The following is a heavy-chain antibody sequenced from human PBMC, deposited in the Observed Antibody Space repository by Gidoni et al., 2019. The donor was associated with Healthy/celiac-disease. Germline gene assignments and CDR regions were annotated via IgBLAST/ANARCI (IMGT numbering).Heavy chain of an antibody. Sequence: QVQLQQWGAGLLKPSETLSLTCAVYGGSFSGYYWSWIRKPPGKGLEWIGEINHSGSTNYNPSLKSRVTISVDTSKNQFSLKLSSVTAADTAVYYCARGGLIVVVPAAIPGWFDPWGQGTLVTVSS. CDR1: GGSFSGYY. D-gene: IGHD2-2*01. CDR2: INHSGST. V-gene: IGHV4-34*01. J-gene: IGHJ5*02. CDR3: ARGGLIVVVPAAIPGWFDP.